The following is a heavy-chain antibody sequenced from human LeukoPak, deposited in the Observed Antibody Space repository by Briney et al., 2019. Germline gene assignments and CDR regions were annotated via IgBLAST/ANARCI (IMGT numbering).Heavy chain of an antibody. D-gene: IGHD5-12*01. Sequence: GSLRLSCAASGFTFSSYAMSWVRQAPGKGLEWVSGISGSGGTTYYADSVKGRFTISRDNSKNTLYLQMNSLRAEDTAKYYCAKSLIVATTRGDYFDYWGQGTLVTVSS. V-gene: IGHV3-23*01. CDR2: ISGSGGTT. CDR3: AKSLIVATTRGDYFDY. CDR1: GFTFSSYA. J-gene: IGHJ4*02.